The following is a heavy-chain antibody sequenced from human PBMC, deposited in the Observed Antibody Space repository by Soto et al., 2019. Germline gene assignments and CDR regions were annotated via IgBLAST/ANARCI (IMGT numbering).Heavy chain of an antibody. CDR3: ARAYRSSGWLYYFDY. Sequence: QVQLVQSGAEVKKPGASVKVSCKASGYTFSSYTLHWVRRAPGQRLEWMGCISGSGYTKYSQNFQGRVTITKDTSTSTAYMELRSLRSDDTAVYYCARAYRSSGWLYYFDYWGQGTLVTVSS. CDR2: ISGSGYT. V-gene: IGHV1-3*01. D-gene: IGHD6-19*01. CDR1: GYTFSSYT. J-gene: IGHJ4*02.